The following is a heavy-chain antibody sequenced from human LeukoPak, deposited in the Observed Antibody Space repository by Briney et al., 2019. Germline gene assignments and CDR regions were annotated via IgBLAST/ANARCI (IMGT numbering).Heavy chain of an antibody. J-gene: IGHJ6*03. Sequence: KPSETLSLTCAVYGGSFSGYYWSWIRQPPGKGLEWIGEINHSGSTNYNPSLKSRVTISVDTSKNQFSLKLSSVTAADTAVYYCARRGHAYCGGDCYPYYYYYMDVWGKGTTVTVSS. CDR3: ARRGHAYCGGDCYPYYYYYMDV. CDR1: GGSFSGYY. CDR2: INHSGST. D-gene: IGHD2-21*01. V-gene: IGHV4-34*01.